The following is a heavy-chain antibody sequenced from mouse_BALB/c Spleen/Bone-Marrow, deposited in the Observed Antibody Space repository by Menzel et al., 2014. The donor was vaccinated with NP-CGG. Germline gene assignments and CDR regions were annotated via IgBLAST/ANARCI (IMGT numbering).Heavy chain of an antibody. CDR3: ARSGSSSGYFDY. CDR2: ISSGSSTI. D-gene: IGHD1-1*01. CDR1: GFTFSSFG. J-gene: IGHJ2*01. V-gene: IGHV5-17*02. Sequence: EVKLVESGGGLVQPGGSRKLSCAASGFTFSSFGMHWVRQDPEKGLEWVAYISSGSSTIYYADTVMGRFTISRDNPKNTLFLQMTSLRSEDTAMYYCARSGSSSGYFDYWGQGTTLTVSS.